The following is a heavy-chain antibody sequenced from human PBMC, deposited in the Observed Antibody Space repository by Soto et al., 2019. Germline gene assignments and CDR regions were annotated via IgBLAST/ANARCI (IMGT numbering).Heavy chain of an antibody. CDR1: GFTFNNSA. V-gene: IGHV3-23*01. D-gene: IGHD3-16*01. CDR2: VSGSGDNT. Sequence: VQLLETGGGLVQPGGSLRLSCSASGFTFNNSAMTWVRQAPGKGLEWVSGFSGVSGSGDNTYYAYSVKGRVTLSRDNSKNTLFLQMTSLRAEDTAVYFCLKGAFGQILDYWGQGILVAVSS. CDR3: LKGAFGQILDY. J-gene: IGHJ4*02.